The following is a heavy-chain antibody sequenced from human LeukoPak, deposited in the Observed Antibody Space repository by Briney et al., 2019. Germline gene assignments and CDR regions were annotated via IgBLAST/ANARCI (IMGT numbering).Heavy chain of an antibody. J-gene: IGHJ4*02. V-gene: IGHV1-18*01. CDR2: ISAYNGNT. CDR1: GYTFTSYG. Sequence: ASVKVSCKASGYTFTSYGISWVRHAPGQGLEWMGWISAYNGNTNYAQKLQGRVTMTTDTSTSTAYMALRSLRSDDTAVYYCAREGMDHHDSSGYYKTFDYWGQGTLVTVSS. CDR3: AREGMDHHDSSGYYKTFDY. D-gene: IGHD3-22*01.